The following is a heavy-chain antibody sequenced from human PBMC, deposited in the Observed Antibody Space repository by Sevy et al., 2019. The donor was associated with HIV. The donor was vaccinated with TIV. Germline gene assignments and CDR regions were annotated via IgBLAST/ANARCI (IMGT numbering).Heavy chain of an antibody. CDR2: IRYDGSNK. D-gene: IGHD2-2*01. J-gene: IGHJ4*02. CDR1: GFTFSSYG. CDR3: AKPFYGYQLINDY. V-gene: IGHV3-30*02. Sequence: GGSLRLSCAASGFTFSSYGMHWVRQAPGKGLEWVAFIRYDGSNKYYADSVKGRFTISRDNSKNTLYLQMNSLRAEDTAVYYCAKPFYGYQLINDYWGQGTLVTVSS.